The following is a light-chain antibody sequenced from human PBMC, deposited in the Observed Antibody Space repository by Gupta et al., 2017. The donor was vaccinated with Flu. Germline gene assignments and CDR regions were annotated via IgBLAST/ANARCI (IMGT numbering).Light chain of an antibody. CDR2: DAS. CDR3: QQRNNCLWT. Sequence: PATLSWSPGETATLSSRASQSIGISLAWYQQKPGQAPRLLIYDASNRATGIPARFSGGGSGTDFTLTISSLESEDFGVYYCQQRNNCLWTFGQGTKVEI. V-gene: IGKV3-11*01. CDR1: QSIGIS. J-gene: IGKJ1*01.